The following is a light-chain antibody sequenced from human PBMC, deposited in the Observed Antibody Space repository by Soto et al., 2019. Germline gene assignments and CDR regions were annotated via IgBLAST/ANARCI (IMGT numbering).Light chain of an antibody. V-gene: IGKV3-20*01. J-gene: IGKJ1*01. CDR1: QSISSSS. Sequence: NVLTQSPGTLSLSPGERATLSCRASQSISSSSLAWYQQEPGRAPRLLIYHTSSRATGIPDRFSGSGSGTDFTLTISRLEPEDFAVYYCQQYDSSPRTFGQGTKVDI. CDR2: HTS. CDR3: QQYDSSPRT.